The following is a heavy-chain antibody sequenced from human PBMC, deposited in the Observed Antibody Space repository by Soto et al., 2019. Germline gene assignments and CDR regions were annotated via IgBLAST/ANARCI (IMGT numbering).Heavy chain of an antibody. V-gene: IGHV4-4*02. CDR1: SGSISSSNW. J-gene: IGHJ6*03. Sequence: QVQLQESGPGLVKPSGTLSLTCAVSSGSISSSNWWSWVRQPPGKGLEWIGEIYHSGSTNYNPSLKSRVTISVDKSKNHFSLKLSSVTAADTAVYYCARGVRGMVRGVIITRYYYMDVWGKGTTVTVSS. D-gene: IGHD3-10*01. CDR2: IYHSGST. CDR3: ARGVRGMVRGVIITRYYYMDV.